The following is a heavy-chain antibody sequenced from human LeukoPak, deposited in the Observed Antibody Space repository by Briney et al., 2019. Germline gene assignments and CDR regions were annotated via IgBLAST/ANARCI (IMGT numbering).Heavy chain of an antibody. D-gene: IGHD6-6*01. CDR3: TRDSTSREFHY. CDR2: IWYDGITN. Sequence: GGSLRLSCAASGFTFSSHGMHWVRQAPGKGLEWVAVIWYDGITNYYADSVKGRFSISRDNSKNTLYLQMNSLRAEDTAVYYCTRDSTSREFHYWGQGTLVTVSS. J-gene: IGHJ4*02. V-gene: IGHV3-33*01. CDR1: GFTFSSHG.